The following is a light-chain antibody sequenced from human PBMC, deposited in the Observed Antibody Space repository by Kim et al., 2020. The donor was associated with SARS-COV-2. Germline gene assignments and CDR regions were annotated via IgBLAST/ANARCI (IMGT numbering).Light chain of an antibody. J-gene: IGKJ1*01. CDR2: KAS. CDR1: QRISSW. CDR3: QQYHSYST. V-gene: IGKV1-5*03. Sequence: SSSVRDSVTLTCRASQRISSWLAWYQQKPGKAPKLLIYKASSLESGVPSRFSGSGSGTEFTLTITSLQPDDFATYYCQQYHSYSTFGQGTKVDIK.